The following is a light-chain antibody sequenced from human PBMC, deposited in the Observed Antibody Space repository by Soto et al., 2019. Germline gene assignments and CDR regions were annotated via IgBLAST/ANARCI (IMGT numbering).Light chain of an antibody. CDR3: QNHNNAPWT. J-gene: IGKJ1*01. V-gene: IGKV1-27*01. Sequence: DIQMTQSPSSLSASVGDRVTITCRASQGIGNYLAWYQQKSGKVPKLLIYAASTLQSGVPSRFSGSRSGTDFTLTISSLQPEDVATYYCQNHNNAPWTFGQGTKVEIK. CDR1: QGIGNY. CDR2: AAS.